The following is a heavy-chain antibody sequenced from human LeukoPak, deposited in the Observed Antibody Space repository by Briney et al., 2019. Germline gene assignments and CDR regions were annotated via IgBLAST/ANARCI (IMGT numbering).Heavy chain of an antibody. V-gene: IGHV4-59*01. CDR3: ARAGGIYDFWSGYYPSNFDY. J-gene: IGHJ4*02. CDR1: GGSISSYY. CDR2: IYYSGST. Sequence: SETLSLTCTVSGGSISSYYWSWVRQPPGKGLEWSGYIYYSGSTNYNPSLKSRVTISVDTSKNQFSLKLSSVTAADTAVYYCARAGGIYDFWSGYYPSNFDYWGQGTLVTVSS. D-gene: IGHD3-3*01.